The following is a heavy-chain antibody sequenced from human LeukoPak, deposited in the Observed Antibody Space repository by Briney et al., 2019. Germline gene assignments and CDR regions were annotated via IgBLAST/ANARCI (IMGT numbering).Heavy chain of an antibody. V-gene: IGHV4-39*02. CDR2: IYYTGGT. CDR3: ARLSNGTPGDY. J-gene: IGHJ4*02. CDR1: GGSISSSSYH. D-gene: IGHD1-7*01. Sequence: PSETLSLTCTVSGGSISSSSYHWGWIRQPPGEGLEWIGSIYYTGGTYYNPSLKSRVTISADTSKNRFSLKLSSVTAADTAVYYCARLSNGTPGDYWGQGTLVTVSS.